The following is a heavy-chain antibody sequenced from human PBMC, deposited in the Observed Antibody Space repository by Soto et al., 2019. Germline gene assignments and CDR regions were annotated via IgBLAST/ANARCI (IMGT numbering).Heavy chain of an antibody. D-gene: IGHD5-12*01. V-gene: IGHV4-59*01. CDR2: IYYSGNT. Sequence: XETLSLTCTVSGGSISYYYWGWIRQPPGKGLEWIGSIYYSGNTHYNPSLKSRVTISVDTSMNQFSLNLDSVTAVDSAVYYCVRGGYVHAFDYWGQGALVTVS. J-gene: IGHJ4*02. CDR1: GGSISYYY. CDR3: VRGGYVHAFDY.